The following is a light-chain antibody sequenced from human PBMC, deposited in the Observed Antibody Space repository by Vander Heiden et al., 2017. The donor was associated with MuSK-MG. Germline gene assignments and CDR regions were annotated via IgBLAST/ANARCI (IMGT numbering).Light chain of an antibody. CDR1: DDIIGRY. CDR3: QQYGAPPYT. J-gene: IGKJ2*01. V-gene: IGKV3-20*01. Sequence: ELVLTQSPVTLSLHPGERATISCRATDDIIGRYLAWYLQKPGQAPRLLIYVASTRATGIPDRFSGSGSGTDFTLSISRLEPEDFAIYYCQQYGAPPYTFGQGTKLEIK. CDR2: VAS.